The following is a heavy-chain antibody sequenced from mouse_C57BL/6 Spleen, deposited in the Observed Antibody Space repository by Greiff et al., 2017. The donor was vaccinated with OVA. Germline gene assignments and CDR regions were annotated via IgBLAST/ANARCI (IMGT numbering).Heavy chain of an antibody. J-gene: IGHJ4*01. CDR2: IYPGDGDT. V-gene: IGHV1-82*01. Sequence: QVQLKESGPELVKPGASVKISCKASGYAFSSSWMNWVKQRPGKGLEWIGRIYPGDGDTNYNGKFKGKATLTADKSSSTAYMQLSSLTSEDSAVYFCARSNDGYYVRYAMDYWGQGTSVTVSS. CDR3: ARSNDGYYVRYAMDY. D-gene: IGHD2-3*01. CDR1: GYAFSSSW.